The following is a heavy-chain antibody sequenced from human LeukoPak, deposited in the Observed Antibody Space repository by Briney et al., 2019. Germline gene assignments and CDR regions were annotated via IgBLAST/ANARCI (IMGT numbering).Heavy chain of an antibody. CDR2: IYSGGST. CDR1: GFTVSSNY. CDR3: ARGRSYLSAFDI. Sequence: GGSLRLSCAASGFTVSSNYMSWVRQAPGKGLEWVSIIYSGGSTFYADSVKGRFTISRDNSKNTLYLQMNSLRAEDTAVYYCARGRSYLSAFDIWGQGTMVTVSS. J-gene: IGHJ3*02. V-gene: IGHV3-53*01. D-gene: IGHD3-10*01.